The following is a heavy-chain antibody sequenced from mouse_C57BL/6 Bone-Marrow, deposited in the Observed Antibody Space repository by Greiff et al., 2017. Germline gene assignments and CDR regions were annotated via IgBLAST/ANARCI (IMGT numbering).Heavy chain of an antibody. Sequence: QVPLQQPGTELVKPGASVTLSCKASGYTFTSYWMHWVKQRPGQGLEWIGNINPSNGGTNYNEKFKTKATLTVANSYSTAYMQLSSLTSEDSAVYYCARRRDGYYLSYAMDYWGQGTSVTVSS. CDR1: GYTFTSYW. J-gene: IGHJ4*01. D-gene: IGHD2-3*01. V-gene: IGHV1-53*01. CDR3: ARRRDGYYLSYAMDY. CDR2: INPSNGGT.